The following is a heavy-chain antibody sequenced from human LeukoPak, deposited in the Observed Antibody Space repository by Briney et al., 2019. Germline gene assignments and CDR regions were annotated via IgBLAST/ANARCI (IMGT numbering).Heavy chain of an antibody. CDR3: ARDTKSSTIAARSLDF. Sequence: PGGSLRLSCAAAGLTFSSYSMNWVRQAPRKGLEWVSSISSSSSYIYYAESVKGRFTISRDNAKNSLYLQMNSLRAEDTAVYYCARDTKSSTIAARSLDFWAQGTLVSVLS. V-gene: IGHV3-21*01. CDR2: ISSSSSYI. J-gene: IGHJ4*02. D-gene: IGHD6-6*01. CDR1: GLTFSSYS.